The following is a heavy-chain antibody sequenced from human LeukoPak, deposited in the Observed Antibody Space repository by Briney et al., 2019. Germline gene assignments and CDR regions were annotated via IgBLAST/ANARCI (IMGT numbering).Heavy chain of an antibody. CDR1: GGSIISSDYH. J-gene: IGHJ3*01. D-gene: IGHD2-8*02. V-gene: IGHV4-39*01. CDR3: ARHCCTGPSKRVFDF. Sequence: SKTLSLTCTVSGGSIISSDYHWGWVRQPPGKGLEWIGTISYSGNTDYNPSLRSRVAVSVDTSNNQFSLRLSSVTAADTAVYHCARHCCTGPSKRVFDFWGQGTMVTVSS. CDR2: ISYSGNT.